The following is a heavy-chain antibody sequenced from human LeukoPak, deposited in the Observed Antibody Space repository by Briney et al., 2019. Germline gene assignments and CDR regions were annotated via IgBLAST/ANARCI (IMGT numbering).Heavy chain of an antibody. Sequence: SETLSLTCTVSGGSISSSSFYWGWIRQPPGKGLEWIGSVYSRGSTYYTPSLKSRVTISIDTSKNQFSLRLTSETATDTAVYYCARDDFWTGYYTFAYWSQGTLVTVSS. J-gene: IGHJ4*02. D-gene: IGHD3/OR15-3a*01. CDR2: VYSRGST. V-gene: IGHV4-39*07. CDR1: GGSISSSSFY. CDR3: ARDDFWTGYYTFAY.